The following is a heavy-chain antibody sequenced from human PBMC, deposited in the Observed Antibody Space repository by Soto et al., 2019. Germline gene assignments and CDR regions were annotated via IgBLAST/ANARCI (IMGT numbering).Heavy chain of an antibody. V-gene: IGHV1-18*01. CDR2: ISAYNGNT. D-gene: IGHD3-16*02. CDR3: ARDSSYDYLWGSYRQGWFDP. Sequence: QVQLVQSGAEVKKPGASVKVSCKASGYTFTSYGISWVRQAPGQGLEWMGWISAYNGNTNYAQKLQGRVTMTTDTSTSTAYMELRSLRSDDTAVYYCARDSSYDYLWGSYRQGWFDPWGQGTLVTVSS. CDR1: GYTFTSYG. J-gene: IGHJ5*02.